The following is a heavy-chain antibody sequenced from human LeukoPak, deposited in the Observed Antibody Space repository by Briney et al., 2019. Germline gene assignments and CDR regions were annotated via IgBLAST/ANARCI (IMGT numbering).Heavy chain of an antibody. Sequence: SETLSLTCTVSGGSVSSGSYYWSWIRQPPGKGLEWIGYIYYSGSTNYNPSLKSRVTISVDTSKNQFSLKLSSVTVADTAVYYCARDPGYNWFDPWGQGTLVTVSS. CDR3: ARDPGYNWFDP. CDR1: GGSVSSGSYY. CDR2: IYYSGST. V-gene: IGHV4-61*01. J-gene: IGHJ5*02.